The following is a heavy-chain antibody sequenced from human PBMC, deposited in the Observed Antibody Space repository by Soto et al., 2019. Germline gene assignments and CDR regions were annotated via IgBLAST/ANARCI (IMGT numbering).Heavy chain of an antibody. CDR2: THYSGNT. D-gene: IGHD4-17*01. V-gene: IGHV4-59*01. J-gene: IGHJ4*02. CDR1: GGSISTYY. CDR3: ARHTVTIRAGFDY. Sequence: QVQLEESGPGLVKPSETLSLTCTVSGGSISTYYWDWIRQPPGKELEWIGYTHYSGNTNYHPSLKSRVTISLDTSRNQFSLKLSSETAADTAIYYCARHTVTIRAGFDYWGQGALVTVFS.